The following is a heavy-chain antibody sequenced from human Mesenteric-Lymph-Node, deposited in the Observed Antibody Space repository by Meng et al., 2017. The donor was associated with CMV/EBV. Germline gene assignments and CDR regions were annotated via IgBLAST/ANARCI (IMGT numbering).Heavy chain of an antibody. CDR3: ASDTAGYAFDI. Sequence: SETLSLTCTVSGGSLSSSSYYWGWIRQPPGKGLEWIGSLYYSGSTYYNPSLKSRVTISVDASKSQFSLGLSSVTAADTAIFYCASDTAGYAFDIWGQGTMVTVSS. V-gene: IGHV4-39*07. CDR2: LYYSGST. D-gene: IGHD2-21*02. J-gene: IGHJ3*02. CDR1: GGSLSSSSYY.